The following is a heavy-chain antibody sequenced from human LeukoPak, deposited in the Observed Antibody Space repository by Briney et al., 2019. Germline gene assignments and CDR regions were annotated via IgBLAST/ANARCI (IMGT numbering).Heavy chain of an antibody. Sequence: ASVKVSCKASGYTFTDYFMNWMRQAPGQRLEWMGWINAGNGNTKYSQKFQGRVTITRDTSASTAYMELSSLRSEDTAVYYCARGGVVVAARYYFDYWGQGTLVTVSS. D-gene: IGHD2-15*01. V-gene: IGHV1/OR15-3*02. J-gene: IGHJ4*02. CDR3: ARGGVVVAARYYFDY. CDR2: INAGNGNT. CDR1: GYTFTDYF.